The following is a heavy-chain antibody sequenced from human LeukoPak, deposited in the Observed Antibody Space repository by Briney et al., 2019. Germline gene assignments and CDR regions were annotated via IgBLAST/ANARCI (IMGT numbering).Heavy chain of an antibody. CDR1: GFSISDFW. CDR2: LHRDGRVS. CDR3: ARDVGGADY. V-gene: IGHV3-7*01. D-gene: IGHD4-23*01. J-gene: IGHJ4*02. Sequence: GGSLSLSCAASGFSISDFWMTWVRQAPGKGLEWVAILHRDGRVSHCVDSVKGRFTLSRDTANTVLHLQMNSLRPDDTAVYYCARDVGGADYWGQGILVAVAS.